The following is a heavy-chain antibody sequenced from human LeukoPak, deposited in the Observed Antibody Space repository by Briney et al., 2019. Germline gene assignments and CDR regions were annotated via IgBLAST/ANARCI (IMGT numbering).Heavy chain of an antibody. CDR3: AKDLRVYQESLRLGEIDY. J-gene: IGHJ4*02. CDR2: ISGSGGST. CDR1: GFTFSSYA. V-gene: IGHV3-23*01. Sequence: PGGSLRLSCAASGFTFSSYAMSWVRQAPGKGLEWVSAISGSGGSTYYADSVKGRFTISRDNSKNTLYLQMNSLRAEDTAVYYCAKDLRVYQESLRLGEIDYWGQGTLVTVSS. D-gene: IGHD3-16*01.